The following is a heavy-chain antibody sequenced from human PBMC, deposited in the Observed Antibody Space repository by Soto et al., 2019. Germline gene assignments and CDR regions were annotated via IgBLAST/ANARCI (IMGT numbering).Heavy chain of an antibody. V-gene: IGHV4-39*01. CDR3: ARLGRYSGYDILRDY. CDR1: GGSISSSSYY. D-gene: IGHD5-12*01. J-gene: IGHJ4*02. Sequence: QLQLQESGPGLVKPSETLSLTCTVSGGSISSSSYYWGWIRQPPGKGLEWIGSIYYSGSTYYNPSLKSRVTISVDTSKNQFSLKLSSVTAADTAVYYCARLGRYSGYDILRDYWGQGTLVTVSS. CDR2: IYYSGST.